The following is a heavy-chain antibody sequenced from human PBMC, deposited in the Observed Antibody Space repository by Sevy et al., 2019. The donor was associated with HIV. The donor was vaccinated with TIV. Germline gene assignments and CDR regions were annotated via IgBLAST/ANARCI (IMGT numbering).Heavy chain of an antibody. CDR3: ARDPWIGFHP. Sequence: GGSLRLSCAASGFTLSRYSMNWVRQAPGKGLEWISYINNNNSTIYYADSVKGRFTISRDNVKNSLYLQMNSLRDEDTAVYYCARDPWIGFHPWGQGTLVTVSS. J-gene: IGHJ5*02. D-gene: IGHD5-12*01. CDR2: INNNNSTI. V-gene: IGHV3-48*02. CDR1: GFTLSRYS.